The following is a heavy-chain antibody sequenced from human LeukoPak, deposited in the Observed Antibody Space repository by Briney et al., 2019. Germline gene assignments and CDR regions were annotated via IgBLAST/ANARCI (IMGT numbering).Heavy chain of an antibody. CDR1: GFTFDDYA. J-gene: IGHJ4*02. CDR2: ISWNSGSI. V-gene: IGHV3-9*01. D-gene: IGHD5-18*01. Sequence: PGGSLRLSCAASGFTFDDYAMHWVRQAPGKGLEWVSGISWNSGSIGYADSVKGRFTISRDNAKNSLYLQMNSLRAEDTAVYYCARYNYGSDYWGQGTLVTVSS. CDR3: ARYNYGSDY.